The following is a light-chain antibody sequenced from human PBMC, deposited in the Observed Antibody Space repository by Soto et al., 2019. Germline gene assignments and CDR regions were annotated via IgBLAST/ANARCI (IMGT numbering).Light chain of an antibody. CDR1: QSIRSN. CDR2: DAS. Sequence: EIVLTQSPATLSLSPGERATLSCRASQSIRSNLAWYQHKPDQAHSLLIYDASNRATGIPGRFSGSGSGTAFTFTTSTLEPGEFAVYYCQQRDHWRWTFGQGAKVEIK. J-gene: IGKJ1*01. CDR3: QQRDHWRWT. V-gene: IGKV3-11*01.